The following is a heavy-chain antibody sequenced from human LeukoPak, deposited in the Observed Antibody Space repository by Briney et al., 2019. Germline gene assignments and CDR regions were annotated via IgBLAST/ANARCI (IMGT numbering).Heavy chain of an antibody. D-gene: IGHD3-10*02. Sequence: SETLSLTCTVSGSSLTTTYYWAWFRQPPGKGLEWIATVFQLQTVRTFYNPSLESRVTMSLDTSQNQFSLNLTSVTAAATALYFCARVLNVPKFIDSWGQGTLVTVSS. CDR3: ARVLNVPKFIDS. CDR2: VFQLQTVRT. CDR1: GSSLTTTYY. V-gene: IGHV4-38-2*02. J-gene: IGHJ4*02.